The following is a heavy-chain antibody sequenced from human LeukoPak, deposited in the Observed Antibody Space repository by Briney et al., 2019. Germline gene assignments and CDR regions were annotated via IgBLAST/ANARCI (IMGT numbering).Heavy chain of an antibody. CDR2: IYYSGST. D-gene: IGHD3-9*01. CDR1: GGSISSGDYY. V-gene: IGHV4-30-4*01. J-gene: IGHJ3*02. CDR3: ASSGWYFDWLSSRELAFDI. Sequence: PSETLSLTCTVSGGSISSGDYYWSWIRQPPGKGLEWIGYIYYSGSTYYNPSLKSRVTISVDTSKNQFSLKLSSVTAADTAVYYCASSGWYFDWLSSRELAFDIWGQGTMVTVSS.